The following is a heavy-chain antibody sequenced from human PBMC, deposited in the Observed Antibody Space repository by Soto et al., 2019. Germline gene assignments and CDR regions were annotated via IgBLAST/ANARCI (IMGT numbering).Heavy chain of an antibody. J-gene: IGHJ6*02. V-gene: IGHV1-18*04. CDR3: AGEWLRFNYYYYGMDV. D-gene: IGHD5-12*01. CDR2: ISAYNGNT. CDR1: GYTFTSYG. Sequence: GASVKVSCKASGYTFTSYGISWVRQAPGQGLEWMGWISAYNGNTNYAQKLQGRVTMTTDTSTSTAYMELRSLRSDDTAVYYCAGEWLRFNYYYYGMDVWGQGTTVTVSS.